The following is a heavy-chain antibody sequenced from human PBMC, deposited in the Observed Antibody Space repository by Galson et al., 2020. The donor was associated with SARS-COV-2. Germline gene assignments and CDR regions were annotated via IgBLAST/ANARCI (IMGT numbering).Heavy chain of an antibody. D-gene: IGHD3-16*01. CDR1: GFNFSNAW. J-gene: IGHJ4*02. CDR3: LGSTALDD. Sequence: GESLKISCIASGFNFSNAWMSWVRQAPGKGLEWVGRIKTKSDGEKTDYVAPVKGRFTISRDDSKNTLYLQMNNLETEDTALYYCLGSTALDDWGQGTLVTVSS. CDR2: IKTKSDGEKT. V-gene: IGHV3-15*01.